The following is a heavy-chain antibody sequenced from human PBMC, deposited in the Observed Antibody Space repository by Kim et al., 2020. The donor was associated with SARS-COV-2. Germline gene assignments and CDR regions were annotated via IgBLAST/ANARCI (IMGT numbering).Heavy chain of an antibody. V-gene: IGHV3-11*01. J-gene: IGHJ6*02. Sequence: GGSLRLSCAASGFTFSDYYMSWIRQAPGKGLEWVSYISSSGSTIYYADSVKGRFTISRDNAKNSLYLQMNSLRAEDTAVYYCAREEGGGTTGDYYYYYGMDVWGQGTTVTVSS. CDR1: GFTFSDYY. D-gene: IGHD1-7*01. CDR2: ISSSGSTI. CDR3: AREEGGGTTGDYYYYYGMDV.